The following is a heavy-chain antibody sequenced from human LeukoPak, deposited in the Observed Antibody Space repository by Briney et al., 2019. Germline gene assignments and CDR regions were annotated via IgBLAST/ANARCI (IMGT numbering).Heavy chain of an antibody. CDR1: GDTFSKYA. Sequence: SVKVSCKASGDTFSKYAISWVRQAPGQGLEWMGGIIPIFGTTNYAQKFQGRVTITTDESTSTTYMELSSLRSEDTAVYYCARDHSTDYGDYENWFDPWGQETLVTVST. V-gene: IGHV1-69*05. CDR3: ARDHSTDYGDYENWFDP. D-gene: IGHD4-17*01. J-gene: IGHJ5*02. CDR2: IIPIFGTT.